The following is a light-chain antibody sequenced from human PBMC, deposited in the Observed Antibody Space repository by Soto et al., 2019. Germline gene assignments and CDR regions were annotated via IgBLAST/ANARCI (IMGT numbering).Light chain of an antibody. CDR3: SSYTTSSTRV. J-gene: IGLJ3*02. CDR1: SSDVGGYKF. Sequence: QSALTQPASVSGSPGQSITISCTGTSSDVGGYKFVSWYQQHPGKAPKLTIYEVSNRPSGVSNRFSGSKSGNTASLTISGLQAEDEADYYCSSYTTSSTRVFGGGTKLTVL. V-gene: IGLV2-14*01. CDR2: EVS.